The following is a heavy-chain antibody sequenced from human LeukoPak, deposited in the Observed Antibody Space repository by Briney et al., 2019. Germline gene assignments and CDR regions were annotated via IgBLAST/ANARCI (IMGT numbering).Heavy chain of an antibody. CDR1: GFTFSSYS. Sequence: GGSLRLSCAASGFTFSSYSMNWVRQAPGKGLEWVSYISSSSSSIYYADSVKGRFTISRDNAKNSLYLQMNSLRAEDTAVYYCAREQQFPSSNYYFYMDVWGKGTTVTVSS. CDR3: AREQQFPSSNYYFYMDV. J-gene: IGHJ6*03. CDR2: ISSSSSSI. D-gene: IGHD6-13*01. V-gene: IGHV3-48*01.